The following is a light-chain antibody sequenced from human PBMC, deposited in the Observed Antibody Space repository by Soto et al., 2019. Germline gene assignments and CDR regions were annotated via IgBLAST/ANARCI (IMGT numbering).Light chain of an antibody. Sequence: QSALTQPASVSGSPGQSITISCTGTSSDVGGYNYFSWYQQHPGKAPKLMIYDVSNRPSGVSNRFSGSKSGNTASLTISGLQAEDEADYYCRSYTRSSTLLYVFGTGTKVTIL. V-gene: IGLV2-14*01. CDR1: SSDVGGYNY. CDR3: RSYTRSSTLLYV. J-gene: IGLJ1*01. CDR2: DVS.